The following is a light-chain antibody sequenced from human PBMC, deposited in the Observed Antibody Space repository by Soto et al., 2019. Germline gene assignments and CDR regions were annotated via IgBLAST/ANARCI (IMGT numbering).Light chain of an antibody. CDR2: DVS. CDR1: SSDVGGYNY. J-gene: IGLJ1*01. CDR3: SSYTSTSTPGV. Sequence: QSALTQPASVSGSPGQSITISCTGTSSDVGGYNYVSWYQQHPGKAPKLMIYDVSDRPSGVSNRFSGSKSGNTASLTISGLQAEGEADYYCSSYTSTSTPGVFGTGTSHRP. V-gene: IGLV2-14*01.